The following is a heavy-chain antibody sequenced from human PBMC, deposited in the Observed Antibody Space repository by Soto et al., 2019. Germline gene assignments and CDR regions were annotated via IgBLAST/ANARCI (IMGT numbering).Heavy chain of an antibody. Sequence: ASVKVSCKASGYTFTSYGISWVRQAPGQGLEWMGWISAYNGNTNYAQKLQGRVTMTTNTSTSTAYMELSSLRSEDTAVYYCARGHYDFWSGYHRPPFDYWGQGTLVTVSS. CDR2: ISAYNGNT. V-gene: IGHV1-18*01. CDR3: ARGHYDFWSGYHRPPFDY. CDR1: GYTFTSYG. J-gene: IGHJ4*02. D-gene: IGHD3-3*01.